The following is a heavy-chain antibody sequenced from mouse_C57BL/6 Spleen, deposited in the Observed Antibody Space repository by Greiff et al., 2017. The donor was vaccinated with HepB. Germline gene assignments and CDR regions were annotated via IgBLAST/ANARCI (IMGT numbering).Heavy chain of an antibody. CDR3: ARRRVLLAYAMDY. V-gene: IGHV1-18*01. Sequence: VQLKESGPELVKPGASVKIPCKASGYTFTDYNMDWVKQSHGKSLEWIGDINPNNGGTIYNQKFKGKATLTVDKSSSTAYMELRSLTSEDTAVYYCARRRVLLAYAMDYWGQGTSVTVSS. J-gene: IGHJ4*01. D-gene: IGHD6-1*01. CDR1: GYTFTDYN. CDR2: INPNNGGT.